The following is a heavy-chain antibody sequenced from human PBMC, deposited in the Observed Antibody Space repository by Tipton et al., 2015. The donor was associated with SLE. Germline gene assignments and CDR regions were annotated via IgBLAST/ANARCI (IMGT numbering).Heavy chain of an antibody. V-gene: IGHV4-39*07. J-gene: IGHJ6*02. D-gene: IGHD2-15*01. CDR3: ARVVTVVATHYYDMDV. CDR1: NGSITSDIYY. Sequence: GLVKPSETLSLTCTVSNGSITSDIYYWGWIRQPPGKGLEWIGSVYESGTTYYNPSLKSRVTMSVDTSKTQFSLKLSSLTAADTAVYYCARVVTVVATHYYDMDVWGQGTTVTVS. CDR2: VYESGTT.